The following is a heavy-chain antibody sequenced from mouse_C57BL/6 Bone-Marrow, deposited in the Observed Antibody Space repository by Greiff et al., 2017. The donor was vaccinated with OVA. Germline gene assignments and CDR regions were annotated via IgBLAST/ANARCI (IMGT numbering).Heavy chain of an antibody. J-gene: IGHJ3*01. CDR1: GYTFTSSW. CDR2: IHPNSGST. V-gene: IGHV1-64*01. CDR3: AYYGSSPFAY. D-gene: IGHD1-1*01. Sequence: VQLQQPGAELVKPGASVKLSCKASGYTFTSSWMHWVKQRPGKGLEWIGMIHPNSGSTNYNEKFKSKATLTVDKSSSTAYMQISSLTSEDSAVYYCAYYGSSPFAYWGQGTLVTVSA.